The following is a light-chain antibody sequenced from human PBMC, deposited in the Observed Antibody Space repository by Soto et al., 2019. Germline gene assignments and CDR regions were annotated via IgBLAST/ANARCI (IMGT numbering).Light chain of an antibody. J-gene: IGLJ2*01. CDR2: VVT. Sequence: QSVLTQPPSASGSLGQSVTISCTGTSSDVGGYNYVSWHQQHPGKAPKVMIYVVTKRPPGVPDRFSGSKSGNTASLTVSGLQAEDVADYYCSSFAGGGNPVLLGGGTKLTVL. CDR1: SSDVGGYNY. V-gene: IGLV2-8*01. CDR3: SSFAGGGNPVL.